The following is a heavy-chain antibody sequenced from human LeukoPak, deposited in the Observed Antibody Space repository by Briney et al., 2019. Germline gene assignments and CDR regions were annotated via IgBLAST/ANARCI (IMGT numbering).Heavy chain of an antibody. CDR2: IGAGGTFT. J-gene: IGHJ4*02. V-gene: IGHV3-23*01. Sequence: GGSLRLSCTASGFTFSSYAMNWVRQAQGKGLEWVSDIGAGGTFTYYADSVKGRFTISRDNSRNTLYLQMNSLRADDTAVYYCAKDLDYTTCGYYFDYWGQGTLVTVSS. CDR1: GFTFSSYA. CDR3: AKDLDYTTCGYYFDY. D-gene: IGHD4-11*01.